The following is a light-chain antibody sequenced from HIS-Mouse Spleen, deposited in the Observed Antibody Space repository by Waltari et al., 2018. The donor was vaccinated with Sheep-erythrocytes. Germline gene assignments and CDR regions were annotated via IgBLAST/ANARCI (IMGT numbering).Light chain of an antibody. Sequence: QSALTQPASVSGSPGQSIPISCTGTSSDVGSYNLVSCYQQHPGQAPKLMIYEGSQRPSGVSNRFSGSKSGNTASLTISGLQAEDEADYYCCSYAGSSTPWVFGGGTKLTVL. J-gene: IGLJ3*02. CDR3: CSYAGSSTPWV. CDR1: SSDVGSYNL. CDR2: EGS. V-gene: IGLV2-23*01.